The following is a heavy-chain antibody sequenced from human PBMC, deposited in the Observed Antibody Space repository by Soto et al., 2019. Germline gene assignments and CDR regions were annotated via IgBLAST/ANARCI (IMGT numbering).Heavy chain of an antibody. J-gene: IGHJ4*01. D-gene: IGHD6-19*01. V-gene: IGHV4-38-2*02. CDR2: IYHGGTT. CDR3: ARVHVMAVAGSTFDY. Sequence: SESLSLTGNASGHSFTSGSYWAWIRQPAGKGPEWIASIYHGGTTFYNPSLTSRLTISVDTSNNQFSLKLTAVTAADTAVYYWARVHVMAVAGSTFDYWGHGTRVTVSS. CDR1: GHSFTSGSY.